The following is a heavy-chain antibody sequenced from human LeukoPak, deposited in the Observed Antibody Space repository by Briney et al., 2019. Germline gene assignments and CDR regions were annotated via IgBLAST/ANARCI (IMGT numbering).Heavy chain of an antibody. V-gene: IGHV3-33*08. Sequence: GGSLRLSCAASGFTFSSYGMHWVRQAPGKGLEWVAVIWYDGSNKYYADSVKGRFTISRDNSKNTLYLQMNSLRAEDTAVYYCAREPERWLQLYYFDYWGQGTLVTVSS. J-gene: IGHJ4*02. CDR2: IWYDGSNK. CDR3: AREPERWLQLYYFDY. D-gene: IGHD5-24*01. CDR1: GFTFSSYG.